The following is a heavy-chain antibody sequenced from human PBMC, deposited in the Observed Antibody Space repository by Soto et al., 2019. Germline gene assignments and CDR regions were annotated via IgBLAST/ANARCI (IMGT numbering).Heavy chain of an antibody. CDR1: GDSVSSNSAA. CDR2: TYYRSKWYN. J-gene: IGHJ4*02. D-gene: IGHD6-19*01. Sequence: QVQLQQSGPGVVKASQTLSLTCAISGDSVSSNSAAWNWIRQSPSRGLEWMGRTYYRSKWYNDYALSVKGRITINPDTSKNLFSLHLNSVTPEDTAVYYCASGVAGTFDYWGQGTLVTVSS. V-gene: IGHV6-1*01. CDR3: ASGVAGTFDY.